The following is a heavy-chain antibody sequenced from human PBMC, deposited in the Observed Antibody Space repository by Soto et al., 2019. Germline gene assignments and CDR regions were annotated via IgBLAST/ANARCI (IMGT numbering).Heavy chain of an antibody. CDR2: IYYSGST. J-gene: IGHJ6*04. V-gene: IGHV4-31*03. Sequence: PSETLSLTCTVSGGSISSGGYYWSWIRQHPGKGLEWIGYIYYSGSTYYNPSLKSRVTISVDTSKNQFSLKLSSVTAADTAVYYCARRQSVYFGWGSYYYYSSGMDVWGKGTRVTVSS. D-gene: IGHD3-10*01. CDR1: GGSISSGGYY. CDR3: ARRQSVYFGWGSYYYYSSGMDV.